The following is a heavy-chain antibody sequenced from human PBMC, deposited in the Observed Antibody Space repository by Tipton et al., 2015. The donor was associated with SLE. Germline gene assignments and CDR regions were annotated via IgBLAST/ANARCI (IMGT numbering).Heavy chain of an antibody. CDR2: INHSGST. CDR3: ASGYSSGWYPLPVGIYYFDY. D-gene: IGHD6-19*01. V-gene: IGHV4-34*01. CDR1: GGSFSGYY. J-gene: IGHJ4*02. Sequence: LRLSCAVYGGSFSGYYWSWIRQPPGKGLEWIGEINHSGSTNYNPSLKSRVTISVDTSKNQFSLKLSSVTAADTAVYYCASGYSSGWYPLPVGIYYFDYWGQGTLVTVSS.